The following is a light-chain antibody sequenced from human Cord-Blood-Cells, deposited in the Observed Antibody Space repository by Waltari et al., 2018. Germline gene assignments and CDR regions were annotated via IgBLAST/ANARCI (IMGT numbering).Light chain of an antibody. J-gene: IGLJ3*02. CDR1: SSDVGSYNL. Sequence: QSALTQPASVSGSPGQSITISCTRTSSDVGSYNLVSWYQQHPGKAPKLKIYEGSKRHSGVSNRFSRSKSGNTASLTISGLQAEDESDYYCCSYAGSSTLVFGGGTKLTVL. CDR3: CSYAGSSTLV. V-gene: IGLV2-23*01. CDR2: EGS.